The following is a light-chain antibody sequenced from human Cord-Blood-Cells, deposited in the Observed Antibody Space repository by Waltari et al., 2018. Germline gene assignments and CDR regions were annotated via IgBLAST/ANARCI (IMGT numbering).Light chain of an antibody. V-gene: IGLV2-11*01. CDR2: DVS. J-gene: IGLJ3*02. CDR3: CSYAGNYTWV. Sequence: QSALTQPRSVSGSPGQSVTISCTGTSSDVGGYNYVSWYQQHPGKAPKRMIYDVSKRPSGVRNRFSGSKSGNTASLTISGLQAEDEADYYCCSYAGNYTWVFGGGTKLTVL. CDR1: SSDVGGYNY.